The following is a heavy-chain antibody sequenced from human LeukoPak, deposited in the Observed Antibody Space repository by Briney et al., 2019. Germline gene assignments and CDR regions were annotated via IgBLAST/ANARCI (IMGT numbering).Heavy chain of an antibody. Sequence: SETLSLTCTVSGGSISSYYWSWIRRPPGKGLEYIGYIYYSGNTNSNPSLNSRVTISVDTSKNQFSLKLSPVTAADTAVYYCARRGSGASLEYYFDLWGRGTLVTVSS. V-gene: IGHV4-59*08. D-gene: IGHD1-14*01. CDR1: GGSISSYY. J-gene: IGHJ2*01. CDR2: IYYSGNT. CDR3: ARRGSGASLEYYFDL.